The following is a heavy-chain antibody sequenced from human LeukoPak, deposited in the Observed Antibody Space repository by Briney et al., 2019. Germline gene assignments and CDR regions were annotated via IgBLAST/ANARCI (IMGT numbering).Heavy chain of an antibody. Sequence: PSETLSLTCTVSGDSISSDDYYWSWIRQPPGKGLEWIGYIYYSGSTNYNPSLKSRVTISVDTSKNQFSLKLSSVTAADTAVYYCARGDYVWGSHLAFDYWGQGTLVTVSS. CDR3: ARGDYVWGSHLAFDY. CDR1: GDSISSDDYY. CDR2: IYYSGST. J-gene: IGHJ4*02. D-gene: IGHD3-16*01. V-gene: IGHV4-61*08.